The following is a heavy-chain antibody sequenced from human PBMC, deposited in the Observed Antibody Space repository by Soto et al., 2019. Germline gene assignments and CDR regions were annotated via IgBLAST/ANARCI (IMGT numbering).Heavy chain of an antibody. D-gene: IGHD3-22*01. Sequence: ASETLSLTCTVSGGSISSSSYYWGWIRQPPGKGLEWIGSIYYSGSTYYNPSLKSRVTISVDTSKNQFSLKLSSVTAADTAVYYCARHTYYYDSSGSPDYWGQGTLVTVSS. CDR3: ARHTYYYDSSGSPDY. CDR2: IYYSGST. J-gene: IGHJ4*02. V-gene: IGHV4-39*01. CDR1: GGSISSSSYY.